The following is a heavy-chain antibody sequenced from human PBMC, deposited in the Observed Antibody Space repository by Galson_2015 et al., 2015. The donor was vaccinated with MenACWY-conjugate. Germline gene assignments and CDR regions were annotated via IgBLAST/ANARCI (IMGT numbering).Heavy chain of an antibody. Sequence: SLRLSCAASGFTFSNYHMNWVRQTPGKGLEWVSCISSTGSYICYADSLKGRFTISRDNAKNSLYLQMNSLTSEDTAVYYCAKGTTASRPNWFDPWGQGTLVTVSS. D-gene: IGHD6-6*01. J-gene: IGHJ5*02. CDR1: GFTFSNYH. V-gene: IGHV3-21*01. CDR2: ISSTGSYI. CDR3: AKGTTASRPNWFDP.